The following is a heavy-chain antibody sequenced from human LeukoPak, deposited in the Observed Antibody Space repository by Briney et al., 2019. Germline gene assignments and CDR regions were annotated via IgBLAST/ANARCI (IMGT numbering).Heavy chain of an antibody. D-gene: IGHD2-21*02. J-gene: IGHJ6*02. CDR1: GGTFSSFA. CDR3: ASLGGDMDLDTLDYYYSGMDL. V-gene: IGHV1-69*04. Sequence: SVKVSCKTSGGTFSSFAVSWVRQAPGQGLEWMGRIIPVLKIAKYAQKFQGRVTITADTATTTAYMELTSLSSEDTAVYYCASLGGDMDLDTLDYYYSGMDLWGQGTTVTVSS. CDR2: IIPVLKIA.